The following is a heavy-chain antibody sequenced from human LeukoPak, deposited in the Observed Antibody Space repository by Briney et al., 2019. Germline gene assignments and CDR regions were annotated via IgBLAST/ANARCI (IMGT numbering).Heavy chain of an antibody. Sequence: GGSLRLSWAASGFTFSSYAMSWVRQAPGKGLEGVSAISGRGGSAYYADSVKGRFTISRDNSKNTLYPQMNSLRAEDTAVYYCAKGKGLWFGEPPDYWGQGTLVTVSS. V-gene: IGHV3-23*01. CDR2: ISGRGGSA. D-gene: IGHD3-10*01. CDR3: AKGKGLWFGEPPDY. CDR1: GFTFSSYA. J-gene: IGHJ4*02.